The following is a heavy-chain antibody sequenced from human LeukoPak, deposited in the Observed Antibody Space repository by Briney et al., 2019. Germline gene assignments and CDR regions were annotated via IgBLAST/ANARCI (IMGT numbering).Heavy chain of an antibody. CDR2: IYHSGST. D-gene: IGHD4-11*01. V-gene: IGHV4-38-2*01. CDR1: GYSISSGYY. CDR3: ARSPRLPSRNAFDI. J-gene: IGHJ3*02. Sequence: SETLSLTCAVSGYSISSGYYWGWIRQPPGKGLEWIGSIYHSGSTYYNPSLKSRVTISVDTSKNQFSLKLSSMTAADTAVYYCARSPRLPSRNAFDIWGQGTMVTVSS.